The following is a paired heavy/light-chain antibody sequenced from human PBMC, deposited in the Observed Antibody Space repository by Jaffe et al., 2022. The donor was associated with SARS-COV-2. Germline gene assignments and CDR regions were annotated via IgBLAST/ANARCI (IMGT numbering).Heavy chain of an antibody. CDR3: ACLVIAVPINY. J-gene: IGHJ4*02. CDR2: MSANGRST. D-gene: IGHD2-21*01. CDR1: GFTFTTYA. Sequence: EVQLLESGGGLVQPGGSLRLSCAVSGFTFTTYAMSWVRQAPGKGLEWVSSMSANGRSTFYADSVKGRFTISRDSSKNTLYLQMNSLRAEDTAVYYCACLVIAVPINYWGPGTLVTVSS. V-gene: IGHV3-23*01.
Light chain of an antibody. CDR3: LQDYNYPLYT. CDR1: QDIRSD. Sequence: AIQVTQSPSSLSASVGDRVTITCRASQDIRSDLGWYQQKPGKAPKLLIYAASSLQSGVPPRFSGSGSGTDFTLSISSLQPEDFATYYCLQDYNYPLYTFGQGTKVEIK. CDR2: AAS. V-gene: IGKV1-6*01. J-gene: IGKJ2*01.